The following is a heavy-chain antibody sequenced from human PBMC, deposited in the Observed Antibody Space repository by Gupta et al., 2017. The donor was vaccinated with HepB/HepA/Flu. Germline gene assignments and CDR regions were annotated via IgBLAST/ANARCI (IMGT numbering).Heavy chain of an antibody. V-gene: IGHV4-31*03. CDR2: IYYSGST. CDR3: ARGQGGSGYYESWYFDL. Sequence: QVQLQESGPGLVKPSQTLSLTCTVSGGSISSGGYYWSWIRQHPGKGLEWIGYIYYSGSTYYNPSLKSRVTISVDTSKNQFSLKLISVTAADTAVYYCARGQGGSGYYESWYFDLWGRGTLVPVSS. CDR1: GGSISSGGYY. D-gene: IGHD3-22*01. J-gene: IGHJ2*01.